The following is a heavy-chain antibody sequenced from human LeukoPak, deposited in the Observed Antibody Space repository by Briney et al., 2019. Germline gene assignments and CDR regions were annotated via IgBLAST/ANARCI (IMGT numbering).Heavy chain of an antibody. CDR1: GFTFSSYW. V-gene: IGHV3-7*01. J-gene: IGHJ4*02. CDR2: IKQDGSEK. CDR3: ARDGLRYFDWLLYYFDY. D-gene: IGHD3-9*01. Sequence: GGSLRLSCAASGFTFSSYWMSWVRQAPGKGLEWVANIKQDGSEKYYVDSVKGRFTISRDNAKNSLYLQMNSLRAEDTAVYYCARDGLRYFDWLLYYFDYWGQGTLVTVSS.